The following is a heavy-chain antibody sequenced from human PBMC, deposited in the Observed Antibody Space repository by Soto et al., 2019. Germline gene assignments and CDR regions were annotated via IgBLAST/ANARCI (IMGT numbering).Heavy chain of an antibody. V-gene: IGHV4-30-2*01. CDR1: GGSISSGGYS. Sequence: PSETLSLTCAVSGGSISSGGYSWSWIRQPPGKGLEWIGYTYHSGSTYYNPSLKSRVTISVDRSKNQFSLKLSSVTAADTAVYYCARERVATTHLDYWGQGTLVTVSS. D-gene: IGHD5-12*01. CDR2: TYHSGST. CDR3: ARERVATTHLDY. J-gene: IGHJ4*02.